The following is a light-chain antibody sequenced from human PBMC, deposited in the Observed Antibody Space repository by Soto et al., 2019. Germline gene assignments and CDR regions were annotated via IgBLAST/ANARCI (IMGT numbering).Light chain of an antibody. CDR1: QSVDSK. Sequence: EIVMTQSPVTLSVSQGDRATLSCRASQSVDSKLAWYQQRPGQAPRLLIYGASTRATGVPARFSGSGSGTEFTLTISSLQSEDFAVYYCQQYNSWPQTFGQGTKVEIK. J-gene: IGKJ1*01. V-gene: IGKV3-15*01. CDR2: GAS. CDR3: QQYNSWPQT.